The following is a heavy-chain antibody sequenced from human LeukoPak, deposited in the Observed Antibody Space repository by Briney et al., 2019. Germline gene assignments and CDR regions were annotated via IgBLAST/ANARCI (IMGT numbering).Heavy chain of an antibody. V-gene: IGHV1-2*02. CDR2: INPNSGGT. CDR3: ARVPYYYDSSGYFAGVGYMDV. D-gene: IGHD3-22*01. CDR1: GCTFTGYY. Sequence: ASVKVSCKASGCTFTGYYMHWVRQAPGQGLEWMGWINPNSGGTNYAQKFQGRVTMTRDTSISTAYMELSRLRSDDTAVYYCARVPYYYDSSGYFAGVGYMDVWGKGTTVTVSS. J-gene: IGHJ6*03.